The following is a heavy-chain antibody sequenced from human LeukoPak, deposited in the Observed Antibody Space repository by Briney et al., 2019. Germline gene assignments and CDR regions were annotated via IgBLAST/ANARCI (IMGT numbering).Heavy chain of an antibody. CDR2: IKQDGREK. CDR3: ARVFGSGKKGFDY. Sequence: GGSLRLSCAASGFTFSSYWMSWVGQAPGKGLEWVANIKQDGREKYYVDSVKGRFTISRDNAKNSLYLQMNSLRAEDTAVYYCARVFGSGKKGFDYWGQGTLVTVSS. CDR1: GFTFSSYW. V-gene: IGHV3-7*01. D-gene: IGHD3-10*01. J-gene: IGHJ4*02.